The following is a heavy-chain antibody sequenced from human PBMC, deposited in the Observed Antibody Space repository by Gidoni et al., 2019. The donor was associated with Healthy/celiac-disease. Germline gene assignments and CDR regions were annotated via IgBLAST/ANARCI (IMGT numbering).Heavy chain of an antibody. J-gene: IGHJ4*02. D-gene: IGHD5-12*01. CDR1: GFTFGDYA. V-gene: IGHV3-49*04. CDR2: IRSKAYGGTT. CDR3: TSGLLGIREWLRLRGRDY. Sequence: EVQLVESGGGLVQPGRSLRLSCTASGFTFGDYAMSWVRQAPGKGLEWVGFIRSKAYGGTTEYAASVKGRFTISRDDSKSIAYLQMNSLKTEDTAVYYCTSGLLGIREWLRLRGRDYWGQGTLVTVSS.